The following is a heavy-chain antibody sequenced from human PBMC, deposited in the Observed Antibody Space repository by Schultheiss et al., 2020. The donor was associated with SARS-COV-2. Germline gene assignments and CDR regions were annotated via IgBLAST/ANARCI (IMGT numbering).Heavy chain of an antibody. J-gene: IGHJ4*02. Sequence: GSLKISCAASRFTFSTYSMNWVRQAPGKGLEWVAVISYDGSNKKYADSVKGRFTISRDNSKNTLYLQMNSLRAEDTAVYYCARDRYDSSGYVSYWGQGTLVTVSS. CDR2: ISYDGSNK. CDR1: RFTFSTYS. V-gene: IGHV3-30*03. CDR3: ARDRYDSSGYVSY. D-gene: IGHD3-22*01.